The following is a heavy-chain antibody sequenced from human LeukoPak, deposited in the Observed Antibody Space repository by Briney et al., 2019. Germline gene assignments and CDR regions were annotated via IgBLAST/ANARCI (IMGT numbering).Heavy chain of an antibody. D-gene: IGHD3-9*01. CDR2: MNPNSGNT. J-gene: IGHJ4*02. CDR1: GYTFTSYD. CDR3: ARQYYDILTGYSNYYFDY. Sequence: GASVKVSCKASGYTFTSYDINWVRQATGQGLEWMGWMNPNSGNTGYAQKFQGRVTITRNTSISTAYMELSSLRSEDTAVYYCARQYYDILTGYSNYYFDYWGQGTLVTVSS. V-gene: IGHV1-8*03.